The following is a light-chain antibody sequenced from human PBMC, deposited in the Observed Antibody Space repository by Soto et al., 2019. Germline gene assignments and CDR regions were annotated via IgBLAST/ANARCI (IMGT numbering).Light chain of an antibody. J-gene: IGKJ1*01. CDR3: QQYNSYSRP. Sequence: DIQMTQSPSTLSASVGDRVTITCRARQSISAWLAWYQQKPGKAPKLLIYKASSLESGVPSRFSGSGSGTDFTLTISSLQPDDFATYYCQQYNSYSRPFGQGTKVEV. CDR1: QSISAW. CDR2: KAS. V-gene: IGKV1-5*03.